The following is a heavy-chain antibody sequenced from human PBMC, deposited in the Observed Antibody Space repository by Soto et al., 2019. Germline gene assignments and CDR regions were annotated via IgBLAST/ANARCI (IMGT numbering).Heavy chain of an antibody. CDR2: IYYSGST. V-gene: IGHV4-39*01. CDR3: ARHERYRSWPGS. Sequence: SETLSVTCSVSGGSISSSSYFWGWIRQPPGKGLEWIGSIYYSGSTYYNPSLKSRVTVSVDTSKNQFSLKLNSVTAADTAVYYWARHERYRSWPGSWCQGTPVTVSS. D-gene: IGHD2-15*01. J-gene: IGHJ5*02. CDR1: GGSISSSSYF.